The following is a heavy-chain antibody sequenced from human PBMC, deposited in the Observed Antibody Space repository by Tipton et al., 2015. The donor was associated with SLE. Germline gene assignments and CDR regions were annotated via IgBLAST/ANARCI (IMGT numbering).Heavy chain of an antibody. Sequence: TLSLTCTVSGGSISGYYWSWIRQPPGKGLDWIGYIYMYSSVSSNYNPSLKSRVTISLDTSKNQFSLKLSSVTAADTAVYYCARDLAIFGVVPFNYMDIWGKGTTVTVSS. J-gene: IGHJ6*03. CDR2: IYMYSSVSS. V-gene: IGHV4-4*08. D-gene: IGHD3-3*01. CDR1: GGSISGYY. CDR3: ARDLAIFGVVPFNYMDI.